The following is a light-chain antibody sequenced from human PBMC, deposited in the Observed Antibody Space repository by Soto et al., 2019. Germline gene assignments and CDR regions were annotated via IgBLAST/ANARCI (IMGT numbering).Light chain of an antibody. V-gene: IGKV1-5*01. J-gene: IGKJ1*01. Sequence: DIQMPQSPSTLSASVGDRVTITCRASQSISSWLAWYQQKPGKDPKLLIYDASSFESGVPSTFSGSGSGTAFTLNISSLKTDDFEAYYCQQYNSYSWTCDQGTKVEIK. CDR1: QSISSW. CDR3: QQYNSYSWT. CDR2: DAS.